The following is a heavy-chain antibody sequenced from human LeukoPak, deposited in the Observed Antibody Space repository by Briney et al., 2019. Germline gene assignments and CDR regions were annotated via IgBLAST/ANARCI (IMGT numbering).Heavy chain of an antibody. V-gene: IGHV3-21*01. Sequence: GGSLRLSCAASGFTFSSYEMNWVRQAPGKGLEWVSSIGSNTEYSYYADSVKGRFSISRDNAKNSLYLQMNSLRDEDTAVYYCAREDGGSGWYWGQGTLVTVSS. D-gene: IGHD6-19*01. CDR1: GFTFSSYE. CDR3: AREDGGSGWY. CDR2: IGSNTEYS. J-gene: IGHJ4*02.